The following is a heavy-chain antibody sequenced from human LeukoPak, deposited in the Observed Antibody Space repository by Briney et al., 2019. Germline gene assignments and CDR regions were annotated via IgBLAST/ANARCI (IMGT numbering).Heavy chain of an antibody. CDR3: AREIFGVVIISGDY. CDR2: MNPNSGNT. V-gene: IGHV1-8*01. J-gene: IGHJ4*02. D-gene: IGHD3-3*01. CDR1: GYTLTSYD. Sequence: ASVKVSCKASGYTLTSYDINWVRQATGQGLEWMGWMNPNSGNTGYAQKFQGRVTMTRNTSISTAYMELSSLRSEDTAVYYCAREIFGVVIISGDYWGQGTLVTVSS.